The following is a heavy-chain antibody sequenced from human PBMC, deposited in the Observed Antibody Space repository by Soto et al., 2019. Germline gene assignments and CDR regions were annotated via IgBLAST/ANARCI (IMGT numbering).Heavy chain of an antibody. CDR2: IYYSGST. Sequence: SETLSLTCTVSGGSISSSSYYWGWIRQPPGKGLEWIGSIYYSGSTYYNPSLKSRVTISVDTSKNQFSLKLSSVTAADTAVYYCARSGDSSGLFYWGLGTLVTVSS. V-gene: IGHV4-39*01. CDR1: GGSISSSSYY. CDR3: ARSGDSSGLFY. D-gene: IGHD6-19*01. J-gene: IGHJ4*02.